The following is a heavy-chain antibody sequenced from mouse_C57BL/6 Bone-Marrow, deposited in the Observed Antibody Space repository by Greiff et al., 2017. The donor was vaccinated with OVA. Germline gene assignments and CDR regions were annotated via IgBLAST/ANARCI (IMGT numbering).Heavy chain of an antibody. Sequence: EVKLVESGPGLVKPSQSLSLTCSVTGYSITSGYYWNWIRQFPGNKLEWMGYISYDGSNNYNPSLKNRISITRDTSKNQFFLKLNSVTTEDTATYYCARGGLLKYFDVWGTGTTVTVSS. CDR1: GYSITSGYY. V-gene: IGHV3-6*01. D-gene: IGHD2-3*01. CDR3: ARGGLLKYFDV. CDR2: ISYDGSN. J-gene: IGHJ1*03.